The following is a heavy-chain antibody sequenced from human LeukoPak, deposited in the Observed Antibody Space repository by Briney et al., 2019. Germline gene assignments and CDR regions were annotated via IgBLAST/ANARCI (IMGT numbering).Heavy chain of an antibody. CDR2: VYNTGSA. J-gene: IGHJ5*02. D-gene: IGHD4-17*01. Sequence: PSETLSLTCTVSGGSMNSETHYWSWIRQPAGQGLEWIGRVYNTGSAHYNPSLKRRVTISVDTSKNQFSLNLRSATAADTAVYVCARDTGTIPGSIWGNWFDPWGQGILVTVSS. CDR3: ARDTGTIPGSIWGNWFDP. CDR1: GGSMNSETHY. V-gene: IGHV4-61*02.